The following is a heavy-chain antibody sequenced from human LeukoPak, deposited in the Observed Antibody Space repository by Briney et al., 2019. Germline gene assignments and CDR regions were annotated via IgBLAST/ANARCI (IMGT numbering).Heavy chain of an antibody. CDR1: GFTVSSNY. Sequence: PAGSLRLSCAASGFTVSSNYMSWVRQAPGKGLEWISVIYSGGSTYYADSVKGRFTISRDNSKNSLYLQMNSLRAEDTAVYYCARDAAAGDGFDYWGQGTLVTVSS. V-gene: IGHV3-53*01. CDR2: IYSGGST. D-gene: IGHD6-13*01. CDR3: ARDAAAGDGFDY. J-gene: IGHJ4*02.